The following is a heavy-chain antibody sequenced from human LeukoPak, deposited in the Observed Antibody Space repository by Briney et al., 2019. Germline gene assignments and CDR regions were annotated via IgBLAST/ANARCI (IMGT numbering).Heavy chain of an antibody. V-gene: IGHV4-59*01. J-gene: IGHJ6*04. D-gene: IGHD2-2*01. CDR3: AGGYCTSTSCYGCYYYAMDV. Sequence: SETLSLTCTVSGGSISSYYWSWIRQPPGKGLEWIGYIYYSGSTNYNPSLKSRVTISVDTSKNLISLKLGSVTAADTAVYYCAGGYCTSTSCYGCYYYAMDVWGKGTTVTVSS. CDR1: GGSISSYY. CDR2: IYYSGST.